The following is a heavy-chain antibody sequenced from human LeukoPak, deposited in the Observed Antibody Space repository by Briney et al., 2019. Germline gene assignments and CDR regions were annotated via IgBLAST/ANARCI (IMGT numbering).Heavy chain of an antibody. CDR2: INANSGTT. CDR1: GFAFSFYA. J-gene: IGHJ5*01. D-gene: IGHD6-19*01. CDR3: AKPISGGLAVTADWFHP. V-gene: IGHV3-23*01. Sequence: GGSLRLSCAASGFAFSFYAMSWLRQPPGKGLEWISTINANSGTTSYAASVRGRFTISRDNSKNTLYLQVNTLRADDTATYYCAKPISGGLAVTADWFHPWGQGTLVVASS.